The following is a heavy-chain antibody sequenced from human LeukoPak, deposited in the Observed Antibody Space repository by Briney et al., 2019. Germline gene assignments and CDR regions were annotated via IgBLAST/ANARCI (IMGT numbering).Heavy chain of an antibody. CDR2: IYWNDDK. CDR1: GFSLSTSGVG. J-gene: IGHJ4*02. V-gene: IGHV2-5*01. Sequence: SGPTLVKPTQTLTLTCTFSGFSLSTSGVGVGWIRQPPGKALEWLALIYWNDDKPYSPSLKSRLTLTKDTSKNQVVLKLTNVDPEDKAIYYCAHTRGRSGYYFDFDFWGQGTLVTASS. CDR3: AHTRGRSGYYFDFDF. D-gene: IGHD3-22*01.